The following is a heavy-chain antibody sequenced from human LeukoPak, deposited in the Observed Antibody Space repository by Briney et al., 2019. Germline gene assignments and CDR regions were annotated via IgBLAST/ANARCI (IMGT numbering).Heavy chain of an antibody. Sequence: SETLSLTCAVYGGSFSGCYWSWIRQPPGKGLEWIGEINHSGSTNYNPSLKSRVTISVDTSKNQFSLKLSSVTAADTAVYYCARRSIAARPRWFDPWGQGTLVTVSS. D-gene: IGHD6-6*01. V-gene: IGHV4-34*01. J-gene: IGHJ5*02. CDR1: GGSFSGCY. CDR3: ARRSIAARPRWFDP. CDR2: INHSGST.